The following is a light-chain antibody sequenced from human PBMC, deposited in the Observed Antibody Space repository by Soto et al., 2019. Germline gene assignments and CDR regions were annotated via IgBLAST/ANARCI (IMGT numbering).Light chain of an antibody. CDR2: KAS. CDR1: QSISSR. V-gene: IGKV1-5*03. CDR3: QQYNSYSWT. Sequence: DVQMTQSPSTLSASVGDRVTITCRASQSISSRLAWYQQKPGKAPKLLIYKASSLESGVPSRFSGSGSGTEFTLTISSLQPDDSATYYCQQYNSYSWTFGQGTKVEIK. J-gene: IGKJ1*01.